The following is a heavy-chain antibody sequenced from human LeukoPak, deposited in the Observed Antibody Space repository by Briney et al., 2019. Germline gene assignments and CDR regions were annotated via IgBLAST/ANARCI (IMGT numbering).Heavy chain of an antibody. D-gene: IGHD6-19*01. J-gene: IGHJ5*02. Sequence: SGFTXSDYYXSWIRXAPGXGRXWVSYISSSGSTIYYADSVKGRFTISRDNAKNSLYLQMNSLRAEDTAVYYCARDQQQWLVRGWFDPWGQGTLVTVSS. CDR3: ARDQQQWLVRGWFDP. CDR2: ISSSGSTI. CDR1: GFTXSDYY. V-gene: IGHV3-11*01.